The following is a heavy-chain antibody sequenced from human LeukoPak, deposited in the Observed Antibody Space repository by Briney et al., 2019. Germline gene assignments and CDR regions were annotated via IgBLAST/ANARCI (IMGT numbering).Heavy chain of an antibody. Sequence: SETLSLTCTVSGGSISSYYWSLIRQPPGKGLECIGYIYTSVSTNYNPSLKSRVNISVDTSKTQFSLKLSSVTAADTAVYYCASSTQPRDYFDLWGRGTLVTVSS. D-gene: IGHD2-2*01. CDR1: GGSISSYY. J-gene: IGHJ2*01. CDR3: ASSTQPRDYFDL. CDR2: IYTSVST. V-gene: IGHV4-4*09.